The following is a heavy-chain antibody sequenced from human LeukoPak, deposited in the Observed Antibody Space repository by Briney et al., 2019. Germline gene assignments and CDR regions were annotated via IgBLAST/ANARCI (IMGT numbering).Heavy chain of an antibody. J-gene: IGHJ5*01. D-gene: IGHD3-3*01. CDR3: ARALRISTYGVFDF. CDR1: GGSIISTNYY. CDR2: MYYSGTT. Sequence: SETLSLTCTVSGGSIISTNYYWGWIRQSPEKGLEWIGTMYYSGTTFYSPSLRSRVTISVDTSKNLFSLRLTSLTAADTALYYCARALRISTYGVFDFWGQGTLVTVSS. V-gene: IGHV4-39*07.